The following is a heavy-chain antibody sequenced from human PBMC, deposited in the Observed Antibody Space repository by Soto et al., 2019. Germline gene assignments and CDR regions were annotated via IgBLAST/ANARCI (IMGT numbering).Heavy chain of an antibody. CDR2: IYATGTT. Sequence: SETLSLTCTVSGASISGVYGSWIRKSAGKGLEWIGRIYATGTTDYNPSLKSRVIMSVDTSKKQFSLKLRSVTAADTAVYYCVRDGTKTLRDWFDPWGQGISVTVS. CDR3: VRDGTKTLRDWFDP. CDR1: GASISGVY. J-gene: IGHJ5*02. V-gene: IGHV4-4*07. D-gene: IGHD1-1*01.